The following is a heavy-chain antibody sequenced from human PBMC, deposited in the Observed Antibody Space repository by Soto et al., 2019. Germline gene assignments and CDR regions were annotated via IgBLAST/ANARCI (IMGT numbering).Heavy chain of an antibody. J-gene: IGHJ5*02. CDR1: GFTFSSYA. CDR2: ISGSGGST. Sequence: AGGSLRLSCAASGFTFSSYAMSWVRQAPGKGLEWVSAISGSGGSTYYADPVKGRFTISRDNSKNTLYLQMNSLRAEDTAVYYCAKDLAGKLVRGVSPNWCDPWGQGTLVTVSS. D-gene: IGHD3-10*01. V-gene: IGHV3-23*01. CDR3: AKDLAGKLVRGVSPNWCDP.